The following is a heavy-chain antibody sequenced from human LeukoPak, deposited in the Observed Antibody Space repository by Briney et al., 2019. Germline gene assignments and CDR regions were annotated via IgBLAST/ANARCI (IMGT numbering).Heavy chain of an antibody. CDR1: GFTFSSYE. D-gene: IGHD3-10*01. J-gene: IGHJ6*04. Sequence: GGSLRLSCAASGFTFSSYEMNWVRQAPGKGLEWVSYISSSGSTIFYADSVKGRFTISRDNAKNSLHLQMNSLRAEDTAVYYCASLYGPGSYYDHYYYGMDAWGKGTTVTVSP. CDR2: ISSSGSTI. V-gene: IGHV3-48*03. CDR3: ASLYGPGSYYDHYYYGMDA.